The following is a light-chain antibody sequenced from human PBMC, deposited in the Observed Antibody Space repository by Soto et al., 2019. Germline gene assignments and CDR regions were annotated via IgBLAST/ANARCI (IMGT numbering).Light chain of an antibody. Sequence: DIPMTQSPSTLSASVGDRVTITCRASQSISSWLAWYQQKPGTAPNLLIYKASTLQSGVPSRFSGSGSGTEFTLTISSLQPDDSATYYCQQYNDNWTFGQGTKVEIK. CDR1: QSISSW. CDR3: QQYNDNWT. J-gene: IGKJ1*01. CDR2: KAS. V-gene: IGKV1-5*03.